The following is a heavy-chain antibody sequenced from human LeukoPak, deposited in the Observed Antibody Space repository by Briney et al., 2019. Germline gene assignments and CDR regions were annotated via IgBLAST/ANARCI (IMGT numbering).Heavy chain of an antibody. CDR3: ARAAIAEYSSSWYDYYYYMDV. J-gene: IGHJ6*03. V-gene: IGHV4-59*11. D-gene: IGHD6-13*01. CDR2: IYYSGST. CDR1: GGSISSHY. Sequence: SETLSLTCTVSGGSISSHYWSWIRQPPGKGLEWIGYIYYSGSTNYNPSLKSRVTISVDTSKNQFSLKLSSVTAADTAVYYCARAAIAEYSSSWYDYYYYMDVWGKGTTVTVSS.